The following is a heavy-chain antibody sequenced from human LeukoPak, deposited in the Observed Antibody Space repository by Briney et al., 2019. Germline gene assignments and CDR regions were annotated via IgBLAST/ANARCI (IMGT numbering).Heavy chain of an antibody. CDR1: GYTFTDYW. CDR2: IYPSDSDT. Sequence: GESLKISCKGSGYTFTDYWIAWVRQIPGKGLGWMGIIYPSDSDTRYSPSFQGQVTFSADKSINTAYLQWSSLRASDTAIYYCARQCCRGASPGFDPWGQGTLVTVSS. J-gene: IGHJ5*02. V-gene: IGHV5-51*01. D-gene: IGHD3-10*01. CDR3: ARQCCRGASPGFDP.